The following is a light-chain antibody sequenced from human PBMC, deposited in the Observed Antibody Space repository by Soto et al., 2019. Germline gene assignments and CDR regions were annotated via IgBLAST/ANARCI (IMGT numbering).Light chain of an antibody. Sequence: DIQMTQSPSSLSASVGDRVTITCRASQSISSYLDWYQQKPGKAPKLLIYAASSLQCGVPSRFSGSGSGTDFTLTSSSLQPEDFAAYYCQQSYSTPLTFGPGTKVDIK. CDR2: AAS. CDR1: QSISSY. J-gene: IGKJ3*01. CDR3: QQSYSTPLT. V-gene: IGKV1-39*01.